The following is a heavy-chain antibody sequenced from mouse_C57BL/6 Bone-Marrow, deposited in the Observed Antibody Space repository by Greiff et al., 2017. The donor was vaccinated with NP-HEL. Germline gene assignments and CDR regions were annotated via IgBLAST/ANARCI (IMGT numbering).Heavy chain of an antibody. CDR2: IDPENGDT. CDR1: GFNIKDDY. CDR3: TRRDYFDD. J-gene: IGHJ2*01. V-gene: IGHV14-4*01. Sequence: VQLQQSGAELVRPGASVKLSCTASGFNIKDDYMHWVKQRPEQGLEWIGWIDPENGDTEYASKFQGKATITADTSSNTAYLQLSSLTAEDTAGYYCTRRDYFDDWGQGTTLTVSA.